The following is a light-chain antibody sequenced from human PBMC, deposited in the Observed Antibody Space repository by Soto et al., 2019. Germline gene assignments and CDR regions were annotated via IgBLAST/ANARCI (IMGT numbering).Light chain of an antibody. J-gene: IGKJ1*01. CDR1: QSVSSN. CDR3: QQYNNWPRT. CDR2: GAS. V-gene: IGKV3-15*01. Sequence: IVMTQSQATLSVSPAKRATLACRASQSVSSNLAWYQQKPGQAPRLLIYGASTRATGIPARFSGSGSGTEFTLTISSLQSEDFAVYYCQQYNNWPRTFGQGTKVDI.